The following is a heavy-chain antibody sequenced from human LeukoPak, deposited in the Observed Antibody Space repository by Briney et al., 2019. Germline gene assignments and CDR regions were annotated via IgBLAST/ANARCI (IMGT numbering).Heavy chain of an antibody. D-gene: IGHD2-21*02. CDR3: VVRPGVTATFDY. CDR2: ISGSGGST. V-gene: IGHV3-23*01. J-gene: IGHJ4*02. Sequence: PGGSLRLSCAASGFTFSSYAMSWVPQAPGKGLEWVSAISGSGGSTYYADSVKGRFTISRDNSKNTLYLQMNSLRAEDTAVYYCVVRPGVTATFDYWGQGTLVTVSS. CDR1: GFTFSSYA.